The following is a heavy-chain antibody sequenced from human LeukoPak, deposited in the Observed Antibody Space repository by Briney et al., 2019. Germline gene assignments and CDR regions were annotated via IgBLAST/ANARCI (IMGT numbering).Heavy chain of an antibody. CDR2: INHSGST. D-gene: IGHD2-15*01. J-gene: IGHJ6*02. V-gene: IGHV4-34*01. CDR1: GGSFRGYY. CDR3: ARCSAAGVVAATFGYYYYGMDV. Sequence: SETLSLTCAVYGGSFRGYYWSWIRQPPGKGLEWIGEINHSGSTNYNPSLKSRVAISVDTSKNQFSLKLSSVTAADTAVYYCARCSAAGVVAATFGYYYYGMDVWGQGTTVTVSS.